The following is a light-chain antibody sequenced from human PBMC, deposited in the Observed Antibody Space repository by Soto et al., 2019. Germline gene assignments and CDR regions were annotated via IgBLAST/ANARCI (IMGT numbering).Light chain of an antibody. J-gene: IGLJ1*01. V-gene: IGLV2-14*01. CDR1: SSDVGGYNY. CDR2: DVS. CDR3: SSYTSSSTRV. Sequence: QDARSEHASVSGSSGPPITLSCNGKSSDVGGYNYVSWYQQHPGKAPKLMIYDVSNRPSGVSNRFSGSKSGNTASLTISGLQAEDEADYYCSSYTSSSTRVFGTGTKVTVL.